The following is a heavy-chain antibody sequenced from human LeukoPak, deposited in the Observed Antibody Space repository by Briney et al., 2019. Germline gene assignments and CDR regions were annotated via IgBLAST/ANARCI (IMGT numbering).Heavy chain of an antibody. CDR2: IYHSGST. J-gene: IGHJ4*02. Sequence: KTSETLSLTCTVSGYSISSGYYWGWIRQPPGKGLEWIGSIYHSGSTYYNPSLKSRVTISVDTSKNQFSLKLGSVTAADTAVYYCARASGMTTNNFDYWGQGTLVTVSS. CDR1: GYSISSGYY. D-gene: IGHD4-17*01. CDR3: ARASGMTTNNFDY. V-gene: IGHV4-38-2*02.